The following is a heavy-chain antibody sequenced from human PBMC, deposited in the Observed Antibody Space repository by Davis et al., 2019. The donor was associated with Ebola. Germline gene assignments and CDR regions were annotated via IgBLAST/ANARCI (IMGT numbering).Heavy chain of an antibody. CDR3: ATLEDYGDCPED. CDR1: GFSFTTMW. Sequence: PGGSLRLSCKDSGFSFTTMWIAWVRQPPGNGLEWMGIIYPRDSDTRYSPSFQGRVTISADKSVGTAYLQWTSLEASDSAVYYCATLEDYGDCPEDWGQGTLVTVSS. CDR2: IYPRDSDT. J-gene: IGHJ4*02. D-gene: IGHD4-17*01. V-gene: IGHV5-51*01.